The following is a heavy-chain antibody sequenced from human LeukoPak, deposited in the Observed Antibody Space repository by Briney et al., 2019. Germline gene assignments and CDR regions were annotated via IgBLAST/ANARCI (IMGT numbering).Heavy chain of an antibody. D-gene: IGHD3-16*01. J-gene: IGHJ4*02. CDR2: ISTYNGDT. CDR1: GYAFTSYG. CDR3: AREGLGELTLDY. V-gene: IGHV1-18*01. Sequence: ASVKVSCKASGYAFTSYGISWVRQAPGQGLEWMGWISTYNGDTNYAQKLQGRVTMTTDTSTSTAYMELRSLRSDDTAVYYCAREGLGELTLDYWGPGTLVTVSS.